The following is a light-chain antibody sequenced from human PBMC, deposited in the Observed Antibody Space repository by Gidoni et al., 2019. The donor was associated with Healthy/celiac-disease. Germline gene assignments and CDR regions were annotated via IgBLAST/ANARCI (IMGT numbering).Light chain of an antibody. CDR3: QAWDSSTAWVV. CDR2: QDS. V-gene: IGLV3-1*01. CDR1: KLGDKY. Sequence: SYELTPPPSVSVSPGQTASITCSGDKLGDKYACWYQQKPGQSPVLVIYQDSKRPSGIPERFSGSNSGNTATLTISGTQAMDEADYYCQAWDSSTAWVVFGGGTKLTVL. J-gene: IGLJ2*01.